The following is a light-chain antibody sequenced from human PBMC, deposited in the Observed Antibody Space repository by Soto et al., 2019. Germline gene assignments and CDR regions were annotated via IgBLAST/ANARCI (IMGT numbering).Light chain of an antibody. CDR2: AAS. CDR3: QQSYSTSIT. V-gene: IGKV1-39*01. J-gene: IGKJ5*01. CDR1: QSISSY. Sequence: DLQMTQSPSSLSASVGDRVTITCRASQSISSYLNWYQQKPGKAPKLLIYAASTLQSGVPSRFSGSGSGTDFTLTIISLQPEDFATYYCQQSYSTSITFGQGTRLEIK.